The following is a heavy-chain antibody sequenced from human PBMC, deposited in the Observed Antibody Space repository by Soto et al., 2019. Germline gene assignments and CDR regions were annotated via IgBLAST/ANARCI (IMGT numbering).Heavy chain of an antibody. D-gene: IGHD1-20*01. CDR1: GFSLATTGVG. V-gene: IGHV2-5*02. CDR3: AHVTITDGGTVGDEAFDV. J-gene: IGHJ3*01. Sequence: QITLKESGPTAVKPTETLALTCTFSGFSLATTGVGVGWVRQPPGGALEWIAVVYWDDDTRYNPSLETRLTLTKDTPKNQVALTMTDMDFVDTATFYCAHVTITDGGTVGDEAFDVWGQGAVVTVSS. CDR2: VYWDDDT.